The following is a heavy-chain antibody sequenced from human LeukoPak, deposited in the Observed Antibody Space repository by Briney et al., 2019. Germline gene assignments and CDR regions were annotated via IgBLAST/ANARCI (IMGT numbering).Heavy chain of an antibody. V-gene: IGHV3-11*05. Sequence: GGSLRLSCAPSGFTFTEHFLTWLRQAPGKGLEWVSFIDPSSSSTNHADSLKGRFTISRDNAKNSLYLQMNSLRAEDTAVYYCARGHSGLDYWGQGTLVTVSS. CDR2: IDPSSSST. D-gene: IGHD3/OR15-3a*01. CDR3: ARGHSGLDY. CDR1: GFTFTEHF. J-gene: IGHJ4*02.